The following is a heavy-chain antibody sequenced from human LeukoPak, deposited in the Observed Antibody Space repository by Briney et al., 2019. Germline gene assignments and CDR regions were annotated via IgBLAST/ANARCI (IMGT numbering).Heavy chain of an antibody. J-gene: IGHJ4*02. CDR2: SSDSGSRT. D-gene: IGHD3-3*01. Sequence: GGSLRLSCAASGFAFSNYAMDWGRQGPGPGLGWVSASSDSGSRTYYEDSLKVRFAIPRHNSNTMVYLQMNSLRGADPAVYYCAKHSSSGRITIFGVIITYFDYWGQGTLVTVSS. CDR3: AKHSSSGRITIFGVIITYFDY. V-gene: IGHV3-23*01. CDR1: GFAFSNYA.